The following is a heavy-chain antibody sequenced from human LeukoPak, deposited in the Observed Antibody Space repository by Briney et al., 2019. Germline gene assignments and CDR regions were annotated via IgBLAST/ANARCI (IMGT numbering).Heavy chain of an antibody. CDR3: ARASGGNSDWYFDL. V-gene: IGHV4-4*02. Sequence: TSGTLSLTCAVSGGSISSSNWWSWVRQPPGKGLEWIGEIYHSGSTNYNPSFKSRVTISVDKSKNQFSLKLSSVTAADTAVYYCARASGGNSDWYFDLWGRGTLVTVSS. J-gene: IGHJ2*01. D-gene: IGHD4-23*01. CDR2: IYHSGST. CDR1: GGSISSSNW.